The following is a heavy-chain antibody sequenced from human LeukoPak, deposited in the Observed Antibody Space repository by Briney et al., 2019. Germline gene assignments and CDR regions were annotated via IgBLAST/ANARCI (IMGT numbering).Heavy chain of an antibody. D-gene: IGHD5-12*01. CDR1: GFTFSSYS. CDR2: ISSSSSYI. CDR3: ASRRHIVATIGTWFDP. J-gene: IGHJ5*02. Sequence: GGSLRLSCAASGFTFSSYSMNWVRQAPGKGLEWVSSISSSSSYIYYADSVRGRFTISRDNAKNSLYLQMNSLRAEDTAVYYCASRRHIVATIGTWFDPWGQGAWSPSPQ. V-gene: IGHV3-21*01.